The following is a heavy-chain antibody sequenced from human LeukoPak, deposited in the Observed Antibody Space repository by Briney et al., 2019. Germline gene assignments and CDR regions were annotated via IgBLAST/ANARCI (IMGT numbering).Heavy chain of an antibody. Sequence: SETLSLTCTVSGGSISSGDYYWSWIRQPPGKGLEWIEYIYYSGSTYYNPSLKSRVTISVDTSKNQFSLKLSSVTAADTAVYYCASTEAASYYYGMDVWGKGTTVTVSS. CDR2: IYYSGST. V-gene: IGHV4-30-4*01. CDR3: ASTEAASYYYGMDV. CDR1: GGSISSGDYY. D-gene: IGHD6-13*01. J-gene: IGHJ6*04.